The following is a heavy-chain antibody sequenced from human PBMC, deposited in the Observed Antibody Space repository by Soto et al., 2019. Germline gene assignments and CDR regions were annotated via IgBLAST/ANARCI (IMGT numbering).Heavy chain of an antibody. V-gene: IGHV4-34*01. CDR2: INHSGST. J-gene: IGHJ4*02. CDR3: ARGKLGNYFDY. CDR1: GGSFSGYY. Sequence: PSETLSLTCAAYGGSFSGYYWSWIRQPPGKGLEWIGEINHSGSTNYNPSLKSRVTISVDTSKNQFSLELSSVTAADTAVYYCARGKLGNYFDYWGQGTLVTVSS. D-gene: IGHD7-27*01.